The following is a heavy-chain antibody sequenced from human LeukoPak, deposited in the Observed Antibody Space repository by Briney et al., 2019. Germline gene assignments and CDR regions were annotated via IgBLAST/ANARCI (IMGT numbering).Heavy chain of an antibody. CDR1: GFTFSDYY. CDR2: ISSSGSTI. Sequence: GGSLRLSCAASGFTFSDYYMSWIRQAPGKGLEWVPYISSSGSTIYYADSVKGRFTISRDNAKNSLYLQMNSLRAEDTAVYYCARENWNYRHIDYWGQGTLVTVPS. CDR3: ARENWNYRHIDY. V-gene: IGHV3-11*01. J-gene: IGHJ4*02. D-gene: IGHD1-7*01.